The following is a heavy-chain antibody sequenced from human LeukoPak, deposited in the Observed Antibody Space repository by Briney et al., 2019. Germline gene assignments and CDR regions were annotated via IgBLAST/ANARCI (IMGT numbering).Heavy chain of an antibody. CDR1: GDSISSNSYY. J-gene: IGHJ4*02. D-gene: IGHD3-22*01. V-gene: IGHV4-39*01. Sequence: SETLSLTCTVSGDSISSNSYYWGWIRQPPGKGLERVGSIYYSGNPFYNPSLKSRVTISVDPSKNQFSLSLDSVTAADTAVYYCASQLDDYYDSTGYYTGFIDYWGPGTLVTVSS. CDR3: ASQLDDYYDSTGYYTGFIDY. CDR2: IYYSGNP.